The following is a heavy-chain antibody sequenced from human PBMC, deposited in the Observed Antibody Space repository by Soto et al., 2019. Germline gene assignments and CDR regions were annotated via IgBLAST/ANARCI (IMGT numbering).Heavy chain of an antibody. CDR1: GGSISSGGYY. D-gene: IGHD2-2*02. Sequence: SETLSLTCTVSGGSISSGGYYWSWIRQHPGKGLEWIGYIYYSGSTYYNPSLKSRVTISVDTSKNQFSLKLSSVTAADTAVYYCARERCSSTSCYKNYFDYWGQGTLVTVSS. V-gene: IGHV4-31*03. J-gene: IGHJ4*02. CDR2: IYYSGST. CDR3: ARERCSSTSCYKNYFDY.